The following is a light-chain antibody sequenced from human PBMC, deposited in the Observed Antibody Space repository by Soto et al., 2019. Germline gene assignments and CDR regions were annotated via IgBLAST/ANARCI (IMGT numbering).Light chain of an antibody. Sequence: QSVLTQPPSVSAASGQTVTISCSGRTSNIGNNYVYWYQQLPGTAPKLLLYENNKRASGIPDRFSGSKSATSATLGITGLQTGDEADYYCGTWDSSLSAGVFGGGTKLTVL. V-gene: IGLV1-51*01. CDR3: GTWDSSLSAGV. CDR1: TSNIGNNY. J-gene: IGLJ3*02. CDR2: ENN.